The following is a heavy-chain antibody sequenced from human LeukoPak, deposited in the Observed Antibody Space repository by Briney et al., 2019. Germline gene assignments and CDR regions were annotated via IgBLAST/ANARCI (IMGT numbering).Heavy chain of an antibody. CDR2: IYPGDSET. CDR1: GYRFSAYW. Sequence: GESLKISCKGSGYRFSAYWIAWVRQMPDKGLKWMGIIYPGDSETRYSPSFQGQVTISADKSISTAYLQWSGLKASDTAIYYCATTSRYFDYWGQGTLVTVSS. V-gene: IGHV5-51*01. CDR3: ATTSRYFDY. J-gene: IGHJ4*02. D-gene: IGHD6-6*01.